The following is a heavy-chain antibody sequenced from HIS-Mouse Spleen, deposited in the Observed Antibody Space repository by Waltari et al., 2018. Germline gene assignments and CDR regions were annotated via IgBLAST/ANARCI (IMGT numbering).Heavy chain of an antibody. CDR2: ISYDGSNK. Sequence: GMHWVRQAPGKGLEWVAVISYDGSNKYYADSVKGRFTIPRDNSKNTLYLQMNSLRAEDTAVYYCAKDGAHGLERYFDYWGQGTLVTVSS. CDR1: G. CDR3: AKDGAHGLERYFDY. V-gene: IGHV3-30*18. D-gene: IGHD1-1*01. J-gene: IGHJ4*02.